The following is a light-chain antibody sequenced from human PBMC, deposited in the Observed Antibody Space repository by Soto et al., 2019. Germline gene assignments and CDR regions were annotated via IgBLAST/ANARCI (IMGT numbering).Light chain of an antibody. CDR3: QQFNDWPKWT. CDR1: QTVSTD. CDR2: GAS. Sequence: EVVMTQSPATLAVSPGESATLSCRASQTVSTDLAWYQHRPGQPPRLLIYGASTRATGIPARFSGSGSGTEFTLTISDLQSEDFAFYYCQQFNDWPKWTFGQGTQVDIK. V-gene: IGKV3-15*01. J-gene: IGKJ1*01.